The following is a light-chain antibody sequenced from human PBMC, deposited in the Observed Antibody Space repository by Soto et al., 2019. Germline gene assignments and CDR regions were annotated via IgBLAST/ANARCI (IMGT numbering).Light chain of an antibody. V-gene: IGKV1-9*01. CDR3: QQLNSYPHT. Sequence: DIQLTQSPSFLSASVGDRVTITCRASQGISSYLAWYQQKPGKAPKLLIYAASTLQRGVPSRFSGSGSGTEFTLTISSLQPEDFATYYCQQLNSYPHTFGGGNKVEIK. CDR2: AAS. J-gene: IGKJ4*01. CDR1: QGISSY.